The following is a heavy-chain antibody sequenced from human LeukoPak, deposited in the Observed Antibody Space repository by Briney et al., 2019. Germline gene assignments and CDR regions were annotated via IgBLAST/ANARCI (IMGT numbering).Heavy chain of an antibody. J-gene: IGHJ4*02. CDR1: GFTFSRYE. D-gene: IGHD1-14*01. V-gene: IGHV3-7*01. CDR3: TRDRSRAEDD. CDR2: INQGGSDK. Sequence: GGSLRLSCAASGFTFSRYEFYWVRQAPGKGLEWVANINQGGSDKYYVDSVKGRFTISRDNANNLLYLQMNSLRGEDTAVYYCTRDRSRAEDDWGQGTLVTVSS.